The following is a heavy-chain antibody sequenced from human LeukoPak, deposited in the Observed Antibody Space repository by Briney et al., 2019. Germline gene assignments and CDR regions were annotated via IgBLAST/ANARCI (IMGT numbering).Heavy chain of an antibody. CDR1: DGSISSGDYY. J-gene: IGHJ5*02. CDR3: ARSDELGLLDP. Sequence: PSETLSLTCTVSDGSISSGDYYWSWIRQPPGKGLEWIGYIYYSGSTYYNPSLKSRVTISVDTSKNQFSLKLSSVTAADTAVYYCARSDELGLLDPWGQGTLVTVSS. D-gene: IGHD7-27*01. CDR2: IYYSGST. V-gene: IGHV4-30-4*08.